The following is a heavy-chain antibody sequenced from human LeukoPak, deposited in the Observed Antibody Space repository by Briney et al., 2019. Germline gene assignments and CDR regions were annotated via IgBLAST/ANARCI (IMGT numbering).Heavy chain of an antibody. CDR1: QFTFSRFA. Sequence: PGGSLRLSCEASQFTFSRFAMSWIRHAPGTGLEWVSTLSGSGTATYYADSVKGRFTTSRDNSKDTLYLQMDNLRADDTAVYYCAKHLGSHSFLFYYMDVWGTGTSVIVSS. V-gene: IGHV3-23*01. CDR2: LSGSGTAT. J-gene: IGHJ6*03. D-gene: IGHD2-21*01. CDR3: AKHLGSHSFLFYYMDV.